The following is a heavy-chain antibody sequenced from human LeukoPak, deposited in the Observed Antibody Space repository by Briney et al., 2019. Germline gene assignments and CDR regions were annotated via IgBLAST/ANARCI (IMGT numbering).Heavy chain of an antibody. J-gene: IGHJ4*02. D-gene: IGHD6-19*01. CDR2: INAGNGNT. CDR1: GYTFTSYA. Sequence: GASVKVSRKASGYTFTSYAMHWVRQAPGQRLEWMGWINAGNGNTKYSQKFQGRVTITRDTSASTAYMELSSLRSEDTAVYYCARGRGSSGWSTKYYFDYWGQGTLVTVSS. CDR3: ARGRGSSGWSTKYYFDY. V-gene: IGHV1-3*01.